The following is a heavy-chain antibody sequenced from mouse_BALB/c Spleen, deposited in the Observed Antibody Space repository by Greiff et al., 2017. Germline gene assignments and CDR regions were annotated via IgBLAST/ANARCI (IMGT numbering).Heavy chain of an antibody. CDR1: GYSITSDYA. V-gene: IGHV3-2*02. CDR2: ISYSGST. J-gene: IGHJ2*01. CDR3: ARQEVRRDFDY. D-gene: IGHD2-14*01. Sequence: EVKVEESGPGLVKPSQSLSLTCTVTGYSITSDYAWNWIRQFPGNILEWMGYISYSGSTSYNPSLKSRISITRDTSKNQFFLQLNSVTTEDTATYYCARQEVRRDFDYWGQGTTLTVSS.